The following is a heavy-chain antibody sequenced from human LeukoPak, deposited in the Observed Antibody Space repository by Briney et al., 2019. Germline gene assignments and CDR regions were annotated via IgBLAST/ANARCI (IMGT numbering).Heavy chain of an antibody. D-gene: IGHD4-23*01. Sequence: GGSLRLSCAASGFTFSNYWMSWVRQAPGKGLEWVANINQDGSEIYSVDSVKGRFTISRDNAKNTLSLQMNTLRPDDTAVFYCARDPNRLADYGGDYFDHWGQGTLVTVSS. CDR2: INQDGSEI. J-gene: IGHJ4*02. CDR1: GFTFSNYW. V-gene: IGHV3-7*01. CDR3: ARDPNRLADYGGDYFDH.